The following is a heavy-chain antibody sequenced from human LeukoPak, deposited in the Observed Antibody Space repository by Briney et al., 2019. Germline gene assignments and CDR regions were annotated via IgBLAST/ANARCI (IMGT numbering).Heavy chain of an antibody. J-gene: IGHJ3*02. V-gene: IGHV4-59*01. D-gene: IGHD3-22*01. CDR3: ARDTYYYDNGDFIGAFDI. CDR2: INYSGRT. CDR1: GGSISTYY. Sequence: SETLSLTCTVSGGSISTYYWSWVRQPPGKGLVWIGYINYSGRTNANSSLKSRVAISVDTSKNQFSLRLSSVTAADTAVYYCARDTYYYDNGDFIGAFDIWGRGTMVTVSS.